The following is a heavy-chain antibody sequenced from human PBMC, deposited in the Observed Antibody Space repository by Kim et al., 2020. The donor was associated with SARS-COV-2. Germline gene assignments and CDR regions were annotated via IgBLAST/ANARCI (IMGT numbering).Heavy chain of an antibody. V-gene: IGHV1-24*01. Sequence: QKFQGRVTMTEDTSTDTAYMELSSLRSEDTAVYYCATDYYGSGRDDTPDYWGQGTLVTVSS. J-gene: IGHJ4*02. D-gene: IGHD3-10*01. CDR3: ATDYYGSGRDDTPDY.